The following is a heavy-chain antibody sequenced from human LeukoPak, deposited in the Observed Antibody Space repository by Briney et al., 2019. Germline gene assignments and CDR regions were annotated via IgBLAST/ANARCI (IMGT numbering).Heavy chain of an antibody. CDR3: ARERIVGGPNVNYYYYYMDV. Sequence: PGGSLRLSCAASGFLVSSCGMHWVRQAPGKGLVWVSRINSDGSSTSYADSVKGRFTISRDNAKNTLYLQMNSLRAEDTAVYYCARERIVGGPNVNYYYYYMDVWGKGTTVTVSS. D-gene: IGHD1-26*01. V-gene: IGHV3-74*01. J-gene: IGHJ6*03. CDR1: GFLVSSCG. CDR2: INSDGSST.